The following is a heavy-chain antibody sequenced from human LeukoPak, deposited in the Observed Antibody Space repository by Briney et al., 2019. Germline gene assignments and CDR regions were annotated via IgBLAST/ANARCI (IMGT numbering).Heavy chain of an antibody. CDR1: GFTFSSYS. CDR3: ARWASEQLGGWENAFDT. D-gene: IGHD6-6*01. CDR2: ISSSSSYI. J-gene: IGHJ3*02. Sequence: GGSLRLSCAASGFTFSSYSMNWVRQAPGKGLEWVSSISSSSSYIYYADSVKGRFTISRDNAKNSLYLQMNSLRAEDTAVYYCARWASEQLGGWENAFDTWGQGTMVTVSS. V-gene: IGHV3-21*01.